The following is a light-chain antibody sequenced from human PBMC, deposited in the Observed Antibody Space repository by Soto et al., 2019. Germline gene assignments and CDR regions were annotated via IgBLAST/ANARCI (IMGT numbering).Light chain of an antibody. CDR3: SSYTSSSTLCV. CDR1: SSDVGGYNY. Sequence: QSALTQPASVSGSPGQSITISCTGTSSDVGGYNYVSWYQQHPGKAPKLMIYDVSNRPSGVSNRFSGSKSGNKASLTISGLQAEDEADYYCSSYTSSSTLCVFGGGTKLTVL. CDR2: DVS. V-gene: IGLV2-14*01. J-gene: IGLJ2*01.